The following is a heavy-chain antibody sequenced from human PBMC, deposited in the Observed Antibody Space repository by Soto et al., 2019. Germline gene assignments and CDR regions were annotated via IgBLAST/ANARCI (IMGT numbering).Heavy chain of an antibody. V-gene: IGHV3-30-3*01. CDR1: GFTFSSYA. J-gene: IGHJ4*02. Sequence: QVQLVESGGGVVQPGRSLRLSCAASGFTFSSYAMHWVRQAPGKGLEWVAVISYDGSNKYHADSVKGRFTISRDNSKNTLYLQMNSLRAEDTAVYYCARAQQWLNFDYWGQGTLVTVSS. CDR2: ISYDGSNK. D-gene: IGHD6-19*01. CDR3: ARAQQWLNFDY.